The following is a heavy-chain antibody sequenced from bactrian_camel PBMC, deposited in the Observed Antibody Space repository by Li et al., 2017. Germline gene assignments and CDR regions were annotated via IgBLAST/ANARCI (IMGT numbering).Heavy chain of an antibody. D-gene: IGHD2*01. V-gene: IGHV3S63*01. CDR2: ISSDGSP. Sequence: HVQLVESGGGSVQAGGSLRLSCTASGLSYDDHAMGWYRLGPGNECELVSSISSDGSPYYLDSVKGRFAISRDNAKNTVVLQMNSLKPEDTAVYYCATGLLPYCSGVYCYTQLNYWSQGTQVTVS. CDR1: GLSYDDHA. J-gene: IGHJ4*01. CDR3: ATGLLPYCSGVYCYTQLNY.